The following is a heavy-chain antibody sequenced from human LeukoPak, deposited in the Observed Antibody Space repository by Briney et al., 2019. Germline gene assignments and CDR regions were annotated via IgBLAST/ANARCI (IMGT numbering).Heavy chain of an antibody. CDR3: ATGGRSGMAFDF. V-gene: IGHV3-53*01. D-gene: IGHD2-8*01. CDR1: GFIATSNY. J-gene: IGHJ4*02. Sequence: GGSLRLSCSFSGFIATSNYMAWVRQSPGKGLQWISFIYGGGNTLYADSVRDRFSISRDNSKSTLRLQMSSLRVEDTAVYYCATGGRSGMAFDFWGQGTLVTVSS. CDR2: IYGGGNT.